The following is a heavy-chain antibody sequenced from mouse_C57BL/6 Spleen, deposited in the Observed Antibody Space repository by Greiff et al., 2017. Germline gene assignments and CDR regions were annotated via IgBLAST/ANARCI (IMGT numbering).Heavy chain of an antibody. CDR1: GFNIKDYY. Sequence: EVHRVESGAELVKPGASVKLSCPASGFNIKDYYLHWVKQRTEQGLECIGRIDPEDGETKYAPKFPGKSTITADTSSNTAYLQLSSLTSEDTAVYYCARDGYDEAMDYGGQGTSVTVSS. V-gene: IGHV14-2*01. CDR2: IDPEDGET. J-gene: IGHJ4*01. CDR3: ARDGYDEAMDY. D-gene: IGHD2-2*01.